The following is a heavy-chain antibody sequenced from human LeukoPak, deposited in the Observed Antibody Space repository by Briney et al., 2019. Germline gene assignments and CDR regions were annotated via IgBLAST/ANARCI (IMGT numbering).Heavy chain of an antibody. CDR2: INPNSGGT. Sequence: ASVKVSCKASGYTFTDYYMHWVRQAPGQGLEWMGWINPNSGGTNYAQKFQGRVTMTRDTSSRTAYMELSRLRSDDTALYYCARGIWTIVAVPAATLLDNWGQGTLVTVSS. V-gene: IGHV1-2*02. J-gene: IGHJ4*02. CDR1: GYTFTDYY. D-gene: IGHD2-2*01. CDR3: ARGIWTIVAVPAATLLDN.